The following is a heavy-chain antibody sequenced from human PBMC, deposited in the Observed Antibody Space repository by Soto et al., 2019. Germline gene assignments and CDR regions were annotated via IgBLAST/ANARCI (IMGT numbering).Heavy chain of an antibody. J-gene: IGHJ6*02. CDR2: INAGNGNT. CDR1: GYTFTSYA. D-gene: IGHD3-10*01. CDR3: ARVSYYGSGSYYSPRYYYYGMDV. V-gene: IGHV1-3*01. Sequence: QVQLGQSGAEVKKPGASVKVSCKASGYTFTSYAMPWVRQAPGQRLEWMGWINAGNGNTKYSQKFQGRVTITRDTFASTAYIELSSLRSEDTAVYYCARVSYYGSGSYYSPRYYYYGMDVWGQGTTVTVSS.